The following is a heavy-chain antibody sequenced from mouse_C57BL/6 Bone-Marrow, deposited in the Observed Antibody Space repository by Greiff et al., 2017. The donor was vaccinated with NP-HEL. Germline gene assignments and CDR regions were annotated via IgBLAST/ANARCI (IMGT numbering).Heavy chain of an antibody. J-gene: IGHJ4*01. D-gene: IGHD2-4*01. V-gene: IGHV1-61*01. CDR1: GYTFTSYW. Sequence: QVQLKESGAELVRPGSSVKLSCKASGYTFTSYWMDWVKQRPGQGLEWIGNIYPSDSETHYNQKFKDKATLTVDKSSSTAYMQLSSLTSEDSAVYYCARLIYYDYDLRFFYAMDYWGQGTSVTVSS. CDR3: ARLIYYDYDLRFFYAMDY. CDR2: IYPSDSET.